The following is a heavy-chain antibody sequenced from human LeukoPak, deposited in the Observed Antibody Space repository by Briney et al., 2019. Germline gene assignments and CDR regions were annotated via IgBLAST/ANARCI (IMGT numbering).Heavy chain of an antibody. V-gene: IGHV3-30*03. Sequence: GRSLRLSCAASGFTFSSYGMHWVRQAPGKGLEWVAVISYDGSNKYYADSVKGRFTISRDNSKNTLYLQMNSLRAGDAAVYYCARGIPIIRGVITPLDYWGQGTLVTVSS. CDR2: ISYDGSNK. CDR3: ARGIPIIRGVITPLDY. D-gene: IGHD3-10*01. CDR1: GFTFSSYG. J-gene: IGHJ4*02.